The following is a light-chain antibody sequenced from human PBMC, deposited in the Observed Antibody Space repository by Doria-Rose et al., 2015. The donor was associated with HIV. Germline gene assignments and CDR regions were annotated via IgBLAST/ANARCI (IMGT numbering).Light chain of an antibody. Sequence: EIVLTQSPGTLSLSLGERATLSCSASQRVSSTYLAWYQQKPGQAHSLIMYDGSTRATGIPDRFSASRSGRDYTLTINRLEPEDFALYYCHQYGTSWTFGQGTKVEI. V-gene: IGKV3-20*01. CDR3: HQYGTSWT. J-gene: IGKJ1*01. CDR2: DGS. CDR1: QRVSSTY.